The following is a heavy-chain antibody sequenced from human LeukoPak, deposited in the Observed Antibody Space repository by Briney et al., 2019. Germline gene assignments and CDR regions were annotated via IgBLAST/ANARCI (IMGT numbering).Heavy chain of an antibody. V-gene: IGHV5-51*01. D-gene: IGHD6-13*01. Sequence: GESLKISCKGSGYSFTTYWIGWVRQMPGKGLEWMGIIYPGDSDTTYSPSLQGQVTISADTSISTAYLQWSSLKASDTAMYYCARRSAGTYDYWGQGTPVTVSS. CDR2: IYPGDSDT. CDR3: ARRSAGTYDY. CDR1: GYSFTTYW. J-gene: IGHJ4*02.